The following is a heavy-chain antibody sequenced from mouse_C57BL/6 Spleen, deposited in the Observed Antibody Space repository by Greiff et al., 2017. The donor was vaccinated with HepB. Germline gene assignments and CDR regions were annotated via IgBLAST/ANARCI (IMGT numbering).Heavy chain of an antibody. Sequence: QVQLQQSGAELVMPGASVKLSCKASGYTFTSYWMHWVKQRPGQGLEWIGEIDPSDSYTNYNQKFKGKSTLTVDKSSSTAYMQLSSLTSEDSAVYYCARRGTGTALAYWGQGTLVTVSA. CDR3: ARRGTGTALAY. J-gene: IGHJ3*01. CDR1: GYTFTSYW. CDR2: IDPSDSYT. V-gene: IGHV1-69*01. D-gene: IGHD4-1*01.